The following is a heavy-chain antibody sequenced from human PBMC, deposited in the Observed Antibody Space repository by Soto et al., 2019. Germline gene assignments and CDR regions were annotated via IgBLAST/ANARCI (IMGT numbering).Heavy chain of an antibody. D-gene: IGHD3-16*02. Sequence: QVQLVQSGAEVKKPGASVKVSRKASGYTFTSYAMHWVRQAPGQRLEWMGWINAGNGNTKYSQKFQGRVTITRDTSASTAYMELSSLRSEDTAVYYCASSAPELSWFYWGQGTLVTVSS. CDR3: ASSAPELSWFY. J-gene: IGHJ4*02. V-gene: IGHV1-3*01. CDR2: INAGNGNT. CDR1: GYTFTSYA.